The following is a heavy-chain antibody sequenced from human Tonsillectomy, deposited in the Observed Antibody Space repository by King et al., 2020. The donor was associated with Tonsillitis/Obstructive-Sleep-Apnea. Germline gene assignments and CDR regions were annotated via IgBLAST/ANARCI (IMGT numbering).Heavy chain of an antibody. D-gene: IGHD4-17*01. CDR2: IYYSGNT. V-gene: IGHV4-59*08. J-gene: IGHJ6*02. CDR3: ARRNEFGDYGLGAQYGMDV. CDR1: GGFISSYY. Sequence: QLQESGPGLVKPSETLSLTCTVSGGFISSYYWSWIRQPPGKGLEWIGNIYYSGNTNYNPSLKSRVTISVGTYKNQFSLKLRSVTAADTAVYYCARRNEFGDYGLGAQYGMDVWGQGTTVTVSS.